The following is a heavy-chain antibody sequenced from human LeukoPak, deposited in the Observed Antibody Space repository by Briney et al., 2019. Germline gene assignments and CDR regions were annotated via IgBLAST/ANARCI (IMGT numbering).Heavy chain of an antibody. J-gene: IGHJ4*02. V-gene: IGHV3-48*03. D-gene: IGHD2-8*01. CDR2: ISSRGVTI. CDR1: GFTFSSYE. CDR3: ARVPVYLRYSEWFDN. Sequence: GGSLRLSCAASGFTFSSYEMNWVRQAPGKGLEWVSYISSRGVTIYYADSVKGRFIISRDNAKNSLYLQMNSLRAEDTAVYYCARVPVYLRYSEWFDNWGQGTVVTVSS.